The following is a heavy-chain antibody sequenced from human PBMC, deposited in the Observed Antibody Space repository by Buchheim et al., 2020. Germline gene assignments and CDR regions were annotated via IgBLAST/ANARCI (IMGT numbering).Heavy chain of an antibody. CDR1: GFTFSSYP. D-gene: IGHD3-10*01. V-gene: IGHV3-23*01. CDR3: ARESFYGSPSV. Sequence: EVQLLESGGGLVQPGGSPRLSCAASGFTFSSYPMSWVRQAPGKGLEWVSAISSSGAGTSYADSVKGRFTISRDNVKNSLYLQMNSLRVEDTAVYYCARESFYGSPSVWGQGTT. J-gene: IGHJ6*02. CDR2: ISSSGAGT.